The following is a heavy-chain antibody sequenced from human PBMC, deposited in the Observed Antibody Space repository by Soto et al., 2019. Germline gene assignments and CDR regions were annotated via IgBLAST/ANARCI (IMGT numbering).Heavy chain of an antibody. CDR1: GGTFSSYA. V-gene: IGHV1-69*01. Sequence: QVQLVQSGAEVKKPGSSVKVSCKASGGTFSSYAISWVRQAPGQGLEWMGGIIPIFGTANYAQKFQGRVTITADESTRTSYIELSNLNSEEPAVYYCSGGRAPGGGEFYYYYGMDVWGQGTTVTVSS. CDR2: IIPIFGTA. CDR3: SGGRAPGGGEFYYYYGMDV. J-gene: IGHJ6*02. D-gene: IGHD3-16*01.